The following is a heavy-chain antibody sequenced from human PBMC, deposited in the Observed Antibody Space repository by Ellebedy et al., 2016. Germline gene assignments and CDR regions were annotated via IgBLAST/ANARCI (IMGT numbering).Heavy chain of an antibody. J-gene: IGHJ6*03. CDR1: GFTFDDYA. CDR3: AKDAYSSSSWVYYYYYMDV. Sequence: SLKISCAASGFTFDDYAMHWVRQAPGKGLEWVSGISWNSGSIGYADSVKGRFTISRDNAKNSLYLQMNSLRAEDTALYYCAKDAYSSSSWVYYYYYMDVWGKGTTVTVSS. CDR2: ISWNSGSI. V-gene: IGHV3-9*01. D-gene: IGHD6-6*01.